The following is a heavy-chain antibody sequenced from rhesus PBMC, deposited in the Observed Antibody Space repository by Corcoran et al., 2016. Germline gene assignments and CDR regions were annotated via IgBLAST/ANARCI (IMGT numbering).Heavy chain of an antibody. V-gene: IGHV2-95*01. CDR3: TRIGYTSGSYTHFDS. CDR2: TDWTDSK. D-gene: IGHD6-25*01. Sequence: QVTLKESGPALVKPTQTLTLTCAFAGFSINTTGTGVGWFRQPTGKALEWLESTDWTDSKNCSTSLKIRRTISNDNAKNQVVLTVTNVDPVDTATYYCTRIGYTSGSYTHFDSWGQGVLVTVSS. J-gene: IGHJ4*01. CDR1: GFSINTTGTG.